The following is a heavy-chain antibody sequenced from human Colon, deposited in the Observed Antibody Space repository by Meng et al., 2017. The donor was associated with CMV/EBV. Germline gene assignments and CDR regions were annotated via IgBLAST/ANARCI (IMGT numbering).Heavy chain of an antibody. CDR3: ARDPSGSRVPFDY. CDR2: INSNSGAT. J-gene: IGHJ4*02. D-gene: IGHD1-26*01. V-gene: IGHV1-2*02. Sequence: QGELGQSGAEVKKPGASGKVSCKTSGYTFSDYHIHWVRQAPGQGLEWMGWINSNSGATDYAQKFQGRFTMTRDTSITTVYMELSSLRSDDTAVYYCARDPSGSRVPFDYWGQGSLVTVSS. CDR1: GYTFSDYH.